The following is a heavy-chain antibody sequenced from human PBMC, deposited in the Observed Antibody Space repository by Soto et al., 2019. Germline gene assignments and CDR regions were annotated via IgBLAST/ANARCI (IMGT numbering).Heavy chain of an antibody. D-gene: IGHD6-19*01. V-gene: IGHV1-69*02. J-gene: IGHJ6*02. Sequence: QVQLVQSGAEVKKPGSSVKVSCKASGGTFSSYTISWVRQAPGQGLEWMGRIIPILGIANYAQKFQGRVTITADKSMSTAYMELSSLRSEDTAVYYCASVAGTLVGYYYGMDVWGQGTTVTVSS. CDR2: IIPILGIA. CDR3: ASVAGTLVGYYYGMDV. CDR1: GGTFSSYT.